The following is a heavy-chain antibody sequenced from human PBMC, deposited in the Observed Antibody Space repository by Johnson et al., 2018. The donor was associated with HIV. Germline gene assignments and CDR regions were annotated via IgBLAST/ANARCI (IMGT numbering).Heavy chain of an antibody. Sequence: QVLLVESGGGVVQPGRSLRLSCAASGFTFSDYYMSWIRQAPGKGLEWVSYITSTCITVYYAASVKGRFTISRDNAKNSVYLQMNSLEAEDTAVYYCARAPEVRGVVAFDVWGQGTVVTVSS. V-gene: IGHV3-11*04. J-gene: IGHJ3*01. D-gene: IGHD3-10*01. CDR3: ARAPEVRGVVAFDV. CDR1: GFTFSDYY. CDR2: ITSTCITV.